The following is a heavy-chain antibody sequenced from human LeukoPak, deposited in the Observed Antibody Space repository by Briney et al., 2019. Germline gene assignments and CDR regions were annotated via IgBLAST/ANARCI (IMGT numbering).Heavy chain of an antibody. D-gene: IGHD3-3*01. Sequence: SETLSLTCAVYGGSFSGYYWSWIRQPPGKGLEWIGEINHSGSTNYNPSLKSRVTISVDTSKNQFSLKLSSVTAADTAVYYCARARRGYFWSSYYYYYIDGWGKGTTVTISS. CDR3: ARARRGYFWSSYYYYYIDG. CDR2: INHSGST. CDR1: GGSFSGYY. V-gene: IGHV4-34*01. J-gene: IGHJ6*03.